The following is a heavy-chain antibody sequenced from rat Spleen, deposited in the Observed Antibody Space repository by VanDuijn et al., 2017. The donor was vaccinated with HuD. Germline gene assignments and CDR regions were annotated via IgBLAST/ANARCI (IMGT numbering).Heavy chain of an antibody. J-gene: IGHJ2*01. Sequence: QVQLKESGPGLVQHSQTLSLTCTVPGFSLTRYHVTWVRQPPGKGLEWMGVIWTGGSTSYNSLLKSRLGISRDISKSQVFLRMNSLQTEDTATYYCARGSAFFDYWGQGVMVTVSS. D-gene: IGHD3-3*01. CDR2: IWTGGST. CDR3: ARGSAFFDY. V-gene: IGHV2-43*01. CDR1: GFSLTRYH.